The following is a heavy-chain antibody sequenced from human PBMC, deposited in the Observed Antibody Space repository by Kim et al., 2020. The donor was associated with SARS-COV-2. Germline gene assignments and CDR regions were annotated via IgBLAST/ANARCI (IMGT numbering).Heavy chain of an antibody. J-gene: IGHJ4*02. V-gene: IGHV3-21*01. D-gene: IGHD5-12*01. CDR3: ARDHYSGYGLLDY. Sequence: YADSVKVRLTIPRNTAKNSLYLQMNSLRAEDTAVYYCARDHYSGYGLLDYWGQGTLVTVSS.